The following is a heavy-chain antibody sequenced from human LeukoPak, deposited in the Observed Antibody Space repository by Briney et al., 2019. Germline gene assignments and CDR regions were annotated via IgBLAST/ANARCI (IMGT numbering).Heavy chain of an antibody. Sequence: GGSLRLSCAASRFTVSTNYMSWVRQAPGKGLECVSVIYIGVSTYYADSVKGRFTISRDNSKNTLYLQMNSLRAEDTAVYYCARVLRDGYNSYYFDYWGQGTLVTVSS. J-gene: IGHJ4*02. V-gene: IGHV3-66*02. CDR3: ARVLRDGYNSYYFDY. CDR1: RFTVSTNY. D-gene: IGHD5-24*01. CDR2: IYIGVST.